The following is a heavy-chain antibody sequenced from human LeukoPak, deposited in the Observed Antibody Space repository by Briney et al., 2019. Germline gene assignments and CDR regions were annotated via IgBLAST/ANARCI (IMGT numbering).Heavy chain of an antibody. CDR1: GFTFSDYY. CDR2: ISSSGSTI. J-gene: IGHJ4*02. V-gene: IGHV3-11*01. D-gene: IGHD3-22*01. Sequence: SLILSCAASGFTFSDYYMSWIRQAPGKGLEWVSYISSSGSTIYYADSVKGRFTISRDNAKNSLYLQMNSLRAEDTAVYYCARDYHSMIVATRFDYWGQGTLVTVSS. CDR3: ARDYHSMIVATRFDY.